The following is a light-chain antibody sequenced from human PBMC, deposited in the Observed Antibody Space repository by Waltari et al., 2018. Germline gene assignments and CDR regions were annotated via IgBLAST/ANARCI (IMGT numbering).Light chain of an antibody. V-gene: IGLV2-14*03. CDR3: SSYTSSSTYV. CDR1: SSDVGGYNY. J-gene: IGLJ1*01. Sequence: QSALTQPASVSGSPGQSITISCTGPSSDVGGYNYVSWYQQHPGKAPKLMIYDVSNRPSGVSNRLSGSKSGNTASLTISGLQAEDEADYYCSSYTSSSTYVFGTGTKVTVL. CDR2: DVS.